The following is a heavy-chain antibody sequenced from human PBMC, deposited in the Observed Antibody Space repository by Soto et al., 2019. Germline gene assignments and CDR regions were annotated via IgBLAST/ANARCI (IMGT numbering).Heavy chain of an antibody. Sequence: GGSLRLSCAASGFTFSSYAISWVRQAPGQGLEWVSTITDGGRTTYYADSVKGRFTISRDNFKNTVDLQMSSLRAEDAAVYFCAKARVYYDFDYWGQGTLVTVSS. J-gene: IGHJ4*02. V-gene: IGHV3-23*01. CDR2: ITDGGRTT. D-gene: IGHD3-10*01. CDR1: GFTFSSYA. CDR3: AKARVYYDFDY.